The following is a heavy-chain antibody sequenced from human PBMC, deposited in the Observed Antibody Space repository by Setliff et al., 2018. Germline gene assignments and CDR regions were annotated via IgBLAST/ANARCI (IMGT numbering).Heavy chain of an antibody. CDR3: VRDRAAIVVGPPSAAFDI. CDR1: GYTFAKYG. CDR2: ISGYNGYT. D-gene: IGHD2-2*01. J-gene: IGHJ3*02. V-gene: IGHV1-18*01. Sequence: GASVKVSCKAFGYTFAKYGTSWVRQAPGQGLEWMGWISGYNGYTVYAQKLQGRVTLTTDTSTGTAYMEVRSQRSDDTAQYDCVRDRAAIVVGPPSAAFDIWGQGTMVTVSS.